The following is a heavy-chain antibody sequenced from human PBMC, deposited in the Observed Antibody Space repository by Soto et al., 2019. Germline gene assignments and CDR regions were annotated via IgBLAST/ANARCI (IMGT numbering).Heavy chain of an antibody. D-gene: IGHD3-16*01. CDR3: AREKPNVGGYNTFDP. V-gene: IGHV4-4*02. Sequence: SETLSLTCAVSGASIRGSKWWSWVRQPPGRGLEWIGDIYHSGTTNYNPSLKSRVTMSVDKSKNQFSLNLTSVTAADTAVYYCAREKPNVGGYNTFDPWGPGTLVTVSS. CDR1: GASIRGSKW. J-gene: IGHJ5*02. CDR2: IYHSGTT.